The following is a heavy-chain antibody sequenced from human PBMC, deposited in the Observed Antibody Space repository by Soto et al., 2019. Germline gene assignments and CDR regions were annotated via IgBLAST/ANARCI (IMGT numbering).Heavy chain of an antibody. CDR3: ARNGLLRYFDWSSIDY. Sequence: RASVKVSCKASGYTFTSYGISWVRQAPGQGLEWMGWISAYNGNTNYAQKLQGRVTMTTDTSTSTAYMELRSLRSDDTAVYYCARNGLLRYFDWSSIDYCGQGTLVTVSS. CDR2: ISAYNGNT. CDR1: GYTFTSYG. J-gene: IGHJ4*02. D-gene: IGHD3-9*01. V-gene: IGHV1-18*04.